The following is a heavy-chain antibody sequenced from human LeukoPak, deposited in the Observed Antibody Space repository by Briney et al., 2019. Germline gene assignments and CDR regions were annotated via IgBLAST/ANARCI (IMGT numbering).Heavy chain of an antibody. D-gene: IGHD3-10*01. CDR3: ARDSGERGSGSYLIAY. CDR1: GGSFSGYY. V-gene: IGHV4-34*01. Sequence: SETLSLTCAVYGGSFSGYYWSWIRQPPGKGLEWIGEINHSGSTNYNPSLKSRVTISVDTSKNQFSLKLSSVTAADTAVYYCARDSGERGSGSYLIAYWGQGTLVTVSS. J-gene: IGHJ4*02. CDR2: INHSGST.